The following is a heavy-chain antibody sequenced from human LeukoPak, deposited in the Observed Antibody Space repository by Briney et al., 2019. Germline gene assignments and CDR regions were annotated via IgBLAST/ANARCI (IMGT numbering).Heavy chain of an antibody. J-gene: IGHJ6*02. Sequence: GGSLRLSCAASGFTSSSYEMNWVRQDPGKRLEWVSYISSSGSTIYYADSVKGRFTISRDNAKNSLYLQMNSLRAEDTAVYYCASAQKTPLWSGRNTAGMDVWGQGTTVTVSS. CDR3: ASAQKTPLWSGRNTAGMDV. CDR2: ISSSGSTI. D-gene: IGHD3-3*01. CDR1: GFTSSSYE. V-gene: IGHV3-48*03.